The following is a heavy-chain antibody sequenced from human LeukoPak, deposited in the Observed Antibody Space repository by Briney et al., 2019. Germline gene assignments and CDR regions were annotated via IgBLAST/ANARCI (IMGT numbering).Heavy chain of an antibody. Sequence: SETLSLTFTVSGGSISNNYWSWFRQPPGKGLEWIGYIYYSGSTNYNPSLKSRVTISVDTSKSQFSLKLSSVTAADTAVYYCASHKGFWGQGTLVTVSS. V-gene: IGHV4-59*01. CDR2: IYYSGST. CDR3: ASHKGF. CDR1: GGSISNNY. J-gene: IGHJ4*02.